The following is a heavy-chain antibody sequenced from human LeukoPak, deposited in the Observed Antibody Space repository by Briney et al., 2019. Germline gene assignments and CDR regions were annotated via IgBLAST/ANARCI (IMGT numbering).Heavy chain of an antibody. CDR1: GASVSSGNW. J-gene: IGHJ5*02. CDR2: ILYTGDT. D-gene: IGHD2-15*01. V-gene: IGHV4-4*02. Sequence: SETLSLTCAVSGASVSSGNWWNWARQSPGKGLEWIAEILYTGDTNYNPSLRSRVTLPIDNSNNEASLKLASVTAADSAVYYCARAQRGCSANSCYLDPWGPGILVTVSS. CDR3: ARAQRGCSANSCYLDP.